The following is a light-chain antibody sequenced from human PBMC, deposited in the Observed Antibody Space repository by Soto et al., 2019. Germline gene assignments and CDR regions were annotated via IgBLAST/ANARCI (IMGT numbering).Light chain of an antibody. CDR1: QSVTSSY. J-gene: IGKJ4*01. V-gene: IGKV3-20*01. CDR3: QQYGSSPLT. CDR2: GAS. Sequence: EIVLTQSPGTLSLSPGESATLSCRASQSVTSSYLAWSQQKPGQAPRLLIYGASSRATGIPDRFSGSGSGTDFTLTISRLAPEDFAEYCCQQYGSSPLTFGGGTKGEIK.